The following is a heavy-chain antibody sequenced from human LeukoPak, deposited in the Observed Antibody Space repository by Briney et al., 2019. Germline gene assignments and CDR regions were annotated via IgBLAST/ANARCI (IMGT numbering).Heavy chain of an antibody. CDR1: GFTFDDYA. CDR2: ISWNSGSI. D-gene: IGHD3-3*01. J-gene: IGHJ4*02. Sequence: PGGALRLSCAASGFTFDDYAMHWVRQAPGKGLEWVSGISWNSGSIGYADSVKGRFTISRDNAKNSLYLQMNSLRAEDMALYYCAKDRGRLRFLEWLSYFDYWGQGTLVTVSS. CDR3: AKDRGRLRFLEWLSYFDY. V-gene: IGHV3-9*03.